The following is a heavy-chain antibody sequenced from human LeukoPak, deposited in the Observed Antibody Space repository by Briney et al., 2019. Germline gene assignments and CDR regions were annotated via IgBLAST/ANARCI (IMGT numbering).Heavy chain of an antibody. Sequence: ASVKVSCKASGYTFTNYGVTWVRQAPGQGLEWMGWISAYNGNTNYAQKLQGRVTMTTDTSTSTAYMELRSLRSDDTAVYYCASVSALGDGSGSYYYYYMDVWGKGTTVTASS. D-gene: IGHD3-10*01. J-gene: IGHJ6*03. CDR1: GYTFTNYG. V-gene: IGHV1-18*01. CDR2: ISAYNGNT. CDR3: ASVSALGDGSGSYYYYYMDV.